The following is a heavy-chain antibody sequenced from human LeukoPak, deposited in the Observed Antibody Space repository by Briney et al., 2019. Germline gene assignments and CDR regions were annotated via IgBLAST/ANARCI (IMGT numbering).Heavy chain of an antibody. CDR3: ARVGGYQQKNRIKNFDY. Sequence: APVKVSCKASGYTFTSYGISWVRQAPGQGLEWMGWISAYNGNTNYAQKLQGRVTMTTDTSTSTAYMELRSLRSDDTAVYYCARVGGYQQKNRIKNFDYWGQGTLVTVSS. D-gene: IGHD3-22*01. CDR1: GYTFTSYG. CDR2: ISAYNGNT. V-gene: IGHV1-18*01. J-gene: IGHJ4*02.